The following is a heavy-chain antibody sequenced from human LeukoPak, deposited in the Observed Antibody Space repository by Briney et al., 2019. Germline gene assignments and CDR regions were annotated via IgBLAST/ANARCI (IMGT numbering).Heavy chain of an antibody. Sequence: GSLRLSCAASGFTFSSYSMNWVRQAPGKGLEWVSSISSSSSYIYYADSVKGRFTISRDNAKNSLYLQMNSLRAEDTAVYYCAKSRDGWNYFDYWGQGTLVTVSS. CDR1: GFTFSSYS. D-gene: IGHD5-24*01. CDR3: AKSRDGWNYFDY. V-gene: IGHV3-21*01. J-gene: IGHJ4*02. CDR2: ISSSSSYI.